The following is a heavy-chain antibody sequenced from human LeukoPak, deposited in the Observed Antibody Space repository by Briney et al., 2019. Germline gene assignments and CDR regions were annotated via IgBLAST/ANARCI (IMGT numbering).Heavy chain of an antibody. CDR2: IYSGGST. CDR3: ARTSSSSWENWFDP. CDR1: GFTVSSNY. D-gene: IGHD6-13*01. J-gene: IGHJ5*02. Sequence: QPGGSLRLSCAASGFTVSSNYMSWVRQAPGKGLGWVSVIYSGGSTYYADSVKGRFTISRDNSKNTLYLQMNSLRAEDTAVYYCARTSSSSWENWFDPWGQGTLVTVS. V-gene: IGHV3-53*01.